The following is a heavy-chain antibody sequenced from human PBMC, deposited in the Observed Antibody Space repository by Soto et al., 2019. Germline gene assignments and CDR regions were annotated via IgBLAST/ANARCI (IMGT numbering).Heavy chain of an antibody. CDR3: ARGSLVYDS. D-gene: IGHD3-16*01. Sequence: QVQLLESGPTLVKPSEILFLTCSVSGDSLNNNWWTWIRQAPGTAPELVGYIYYKGDTRYNPSLESRVTLSLDTPKNQISLELRSLSGADTAVYFCARGSLVYDSWGQGILVTVSS. CDR2: IYYKGDT. J-gene: IGHJ4*02. CDR1: GDSLNNNW. V-gene: IGHV4-59*01.